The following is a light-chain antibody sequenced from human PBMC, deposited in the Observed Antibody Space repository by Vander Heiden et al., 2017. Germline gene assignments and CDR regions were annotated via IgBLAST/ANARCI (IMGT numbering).Light chain of an antibody. V-gene: IGLV3-9*01. CDR1: NIGSKN. CDR2: RDS. J-gene: IGLJ2*01. Sequence: SYELTQPLSVSVALGQTARITCGGNNIGSKNVHWYQQKPGQAPVLVIYRDSNRPSGIPERFSGSNSGNTATLTISRAQAGDEADYYCQVWDSSTGVFGGGTKLTV. CDR3: QVWDSSTGV.